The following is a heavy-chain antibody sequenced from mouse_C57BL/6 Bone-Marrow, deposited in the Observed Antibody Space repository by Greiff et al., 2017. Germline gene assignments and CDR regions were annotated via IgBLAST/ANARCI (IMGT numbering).Heavy chain of an antibody. D-gene: IGHD2-2*01. CDR1: GYAFSSSW. J-gene: IGHJ3*01. CDR3: ARGGYDAWFAY. Sequence: LVESGPELVKPGASVKISCTASGYAFSSSWLNWVKQRPGKGLEWIGRIYPGDGDTNYNGKFKGKATLTADKSFSTAYMQLSSLTSEDSAVYFCARGGYDAWFAYWGQGTLVTVSA. V-gene: IGHV1-82*01. CDR2: IYPGDGDT.